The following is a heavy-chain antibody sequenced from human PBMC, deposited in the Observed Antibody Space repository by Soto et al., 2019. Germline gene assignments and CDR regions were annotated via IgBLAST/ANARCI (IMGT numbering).Heavy chain of an antibody. D-gene: IGHD4-17*01. CDR3: ARQETPHGDYDY. CDR2: IYYSGST. V-gene: IGHV4-59*08. Sequence: QVQLQESGPGLVKPSETLSLTCTVSGGSISSYYWSWIRQPPGKGLGWIGYIYYSGSTNYNPSLNRPXXLXVXRSKNQFTLKLSSVTAADTAVYYCARQETPHGDYDYWGQGTLVTVSS. J-gene: IGHJ4*02. CDR1: GGSISSYY.